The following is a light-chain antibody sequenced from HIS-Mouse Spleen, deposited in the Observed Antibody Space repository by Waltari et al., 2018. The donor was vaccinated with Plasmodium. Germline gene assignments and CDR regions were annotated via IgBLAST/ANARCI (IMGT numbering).Light chain of an antibody. CDR3: CSYAGSYTWV. CDR1: SSDVGGYHY. Sequence: QSALTQPRSVSASPGQSVTISCTGTSSDVGGYHYVSWYQQHQGKPPKLILYDVSKRPSGVPDRFAGSKSGNTASLTISGLQAEDEADYYCCSYAGSYTWVFGGGTKLTVL. V-gene: IGLV2-11*01. CDR2: DVS. J-gene: IGLJ2*01.